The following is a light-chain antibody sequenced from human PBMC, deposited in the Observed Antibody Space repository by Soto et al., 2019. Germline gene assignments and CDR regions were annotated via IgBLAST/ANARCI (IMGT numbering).Light chain of an antibody. Sequence: DIVMTQSPDSLAVSLGERATINCKSSQSVLYSSNNENYLAWYQQKPGQPPKLLISWASTRDFGVPDRFSGSGSGTDFTLTISTLQAEDVAVYYCQQYYSTPQTFGQGTKVEIK. CDR3: QQYYSTPQT. V-gene: IGKV4-1*01. CDR1: QSVLYSSNNENY. J-gene: IGKJ1*01. CDR2: WAS.